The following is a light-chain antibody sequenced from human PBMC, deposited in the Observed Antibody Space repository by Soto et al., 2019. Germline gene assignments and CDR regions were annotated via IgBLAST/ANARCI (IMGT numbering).Light chain of an antibody. CDR2: DTS. CDR1: QSVSSNS. Sequence: EIVLTQSPGTLSLSPGERATLSCRASQSVSSNSLAWYQQKPGQAPRLLIYDTSYRATGIPARFSGGGSGTDFTLTISSLEPEDFAVYYCQQRSNWITFGQGTRLEIK. V-gene: IGKV3-11*01. J-gene: IGKJ5*01. CDR3: QQRSNWIT.